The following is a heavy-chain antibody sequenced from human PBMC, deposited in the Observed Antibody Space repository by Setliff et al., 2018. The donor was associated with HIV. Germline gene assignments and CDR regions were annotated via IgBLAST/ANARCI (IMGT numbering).Heavy chain of an antibody. Sequence: PSETLSLTCTVSGGSITSGSYYWGWIRQPPGEGLEWVGSIYNSGSRYYNPSLNSRVTISVDTSKNQFSLKLSSVTAADTAVYYCAKSDTTMDGGTPFYMDVWGKGTTVTVSS. D-gene: IGHD3-10*01. CDR2: IYNSGSR. J-gene: IGHJ6*03. CDR1: GGSITSGSYY. V-gene: IGHV4-39*01. CDR3: AKSDTTMDGGTPFYMDV.